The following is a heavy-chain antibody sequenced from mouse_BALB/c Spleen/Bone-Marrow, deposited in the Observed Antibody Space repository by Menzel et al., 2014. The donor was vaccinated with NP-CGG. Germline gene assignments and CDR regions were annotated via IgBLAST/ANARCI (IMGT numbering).Heavy chain of an antibody. Sequence: LQQPGGGLVKPGGSLKPSCTASGFSFNSYGMSWVRQTPEKRLEWVATITNGGNYTYYPDSVKGRFTISRDNVKNNLYLQMRSLRSEDTALYYCVRNYYGYDGYFDYWGQGTTLTVSS. CDR3: VRNYYGYDGYFDY. D-gene: IGHD2-2*01. CDR2: ITNGGNYT. CDR1: GFSFNSYG. J-gene: IGHJ2*01. V-gene: IGHV5-9-2*01.